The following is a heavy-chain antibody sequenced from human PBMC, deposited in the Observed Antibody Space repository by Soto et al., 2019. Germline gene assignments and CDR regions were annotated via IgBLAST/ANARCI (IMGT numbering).Heavy chain of an antibody. CDR1: GFTFTSSA. CDR3: AADLFIKGGMDV. V-gene: IGHV1-58*01. CDR2: IVVGSGST. D-gene: IGHD3-10*01. Sequence: SVKVYCKASGFTFTSSAVQWVRQARGQRLEWIGWIVVGSGSTNYAQKFQERVTITRDMSTSTAYMELSSLRSEDTAVYYCAADLFIKGGMDVWGQGTTVTVSS. J-gene: IGHJ6*02.